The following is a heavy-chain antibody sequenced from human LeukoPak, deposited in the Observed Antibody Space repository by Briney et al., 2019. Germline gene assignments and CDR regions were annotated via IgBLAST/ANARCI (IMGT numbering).Heavy chain of an antibody. D-gene: IGHD2-2*01. CDR3: ARDIVVVPAANRADAFDI. Sequence: PAASVKVSCKASGYTFTSYGISWVRQAPGQGLGWMGGIIPIFGTANYAQKFQGRVTITADESTSTAYMELSSLRSEVTAVYYCARDIVVVPAANRADAFDIWGQGTMVTVSS. V-gene: IGHV1-69*13. CDR2: IIPIFGTA. J-gene: IGHJ3*02. CDR1: GYTFTSYG.